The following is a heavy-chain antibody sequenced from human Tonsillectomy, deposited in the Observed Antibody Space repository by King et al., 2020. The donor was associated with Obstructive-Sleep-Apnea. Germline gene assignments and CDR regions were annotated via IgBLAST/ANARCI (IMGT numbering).Heavy chain of an antibody. CDR3: ARPYTFDL. V-gene: IGHV5-51*01. CDR1: AYRFTSYW. Sequence: QLVQSGAEVKKPGESLKISCKGFAYRFTSYWIGWVRQMPGKGLEWMAIINPGDADTRYSPSLQGQVTISVDRSIITAYLKWSSLRASDTARYYCARPYTFDLWGQGTMVTVSS. CDR2: INPGDADT. J-gene: IGHJ3*01. D-gene: IGHD1-1*01.